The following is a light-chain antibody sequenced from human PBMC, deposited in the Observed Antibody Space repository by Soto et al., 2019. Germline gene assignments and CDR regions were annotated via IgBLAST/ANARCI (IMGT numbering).Light chain of an antibody. CDR1: QSISSW. CDR2: KTS. Sequence: DIQMTQSPSTLSASVGDRVTITCRASQSISSWLAWYQQKPGKAPNLLIYKTSSLESGVPSRFSGSGSGTEFTLTVNSLLPDDFATYYCQQYDSYPLTFGGGTKVDI. CDR3: QQYDSYPLT. V-gene: IGKV1-5*03. J-gene: IGKJ4*01.